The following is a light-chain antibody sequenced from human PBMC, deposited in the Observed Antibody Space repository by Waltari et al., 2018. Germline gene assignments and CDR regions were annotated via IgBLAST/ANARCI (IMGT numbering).Light chain of an antibody. CDR1: EGLSIW. CDR2: EAS. J-gene: IGKJ1*01. Sequence: DIQVTQSPSTLSASVGDRVTITCRASEGLSIWLAWFQQKPGKAPKLLIYEASTLESGVPSRFSGSASGTEFTLTISSLQPDDLATYYCQQYKTSPWTFGRGTKVEIE. CDR3: QQYKTSPWT. V-gene: IGKV1-5*03.